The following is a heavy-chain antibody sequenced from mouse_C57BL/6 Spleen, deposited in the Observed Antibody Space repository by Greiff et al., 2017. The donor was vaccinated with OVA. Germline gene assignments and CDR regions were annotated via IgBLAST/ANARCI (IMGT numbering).Heavy chain of an antibody. CDR2: IDPDDGET. J-gene: IGHJ4*01. V-gene: IGHV14-2*01. CDR3: ASTGDDAMEY. D-gene: IGHD1-1*01. Sequence: VQLKQSGAELVKPGASVKLSCTASGFNFKDYYMHWVKQRPEQGLEWIGRIDPDDGETKYDPKFQGKATITADTSSNTAYLQLSSLTSEDSAVYYCASTGDDAMEYWGQGPSVTFAS. CDR1: GFNFKDYY.